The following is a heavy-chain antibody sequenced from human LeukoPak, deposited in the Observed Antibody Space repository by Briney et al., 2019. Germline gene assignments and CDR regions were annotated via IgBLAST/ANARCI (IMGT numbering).Heavy chain of an antibody. Sequence: SETLSLTCTVSGGSISSSSYYWGWIRQPPGKGLEWIGSIYYSGSTYYNPSLKSRVTISVDTSKNQFSLKLSSVPAADTAVYYCARDSPGGGYAFDIWGQGTMVTVSS. CDR2: IYYSGST. CDR1: GGSISSSSYY. CDR3: ARDSPGGGYAFDI. J-gene: IGHJ3*02. D-gene: IGHD3-16*01. V-gene: IGHV4-39*07.